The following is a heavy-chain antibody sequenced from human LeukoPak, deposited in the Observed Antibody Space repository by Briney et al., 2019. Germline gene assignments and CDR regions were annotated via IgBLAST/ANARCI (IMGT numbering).Heavy chain of an antibody. V-gene: IGHV4-39*01. J-gene: IGHJ6*03. CDR1: GGSISSSSYY. CDR3: ARTYCSGGSCWGDYYYMDV. D-gene: IGHD2-15*01. Sequence: SETLSLTCTVSGGSISSSSYYWGWIRQPPGKGLEWIGRIYYSGSTYYNPSLKSRVTISVDTSKNQFSLKLSSVTAADTAVYYCARTYCSGGSCWGDYYYMDVWGKGTTVTVSS. CDR2: IYYSGST.